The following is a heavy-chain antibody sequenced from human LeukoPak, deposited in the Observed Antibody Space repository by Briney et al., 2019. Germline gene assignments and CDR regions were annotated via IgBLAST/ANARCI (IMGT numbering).Heavy chain of an antibody. CDR2: VNRDGSET. V-gene: IGHV3-7*03. CDR1: GFALSSHW. J-gene: IGHJ6*02. Sequence: QRWGALRLSCAASGFALSSHWMTWVRQVPGREPEWVANVNRDGSETYYLDSVKGRFTISKDNAKNSLYLQMNSLRAEDTALYHCARNNGMDVWGQGTTVIVSS. CDR3: ARNNGMDV.